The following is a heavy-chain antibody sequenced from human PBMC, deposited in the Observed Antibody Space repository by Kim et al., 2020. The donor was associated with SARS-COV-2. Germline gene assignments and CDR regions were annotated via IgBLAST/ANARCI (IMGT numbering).Heavy chain of an antibody. D-gene: IGHD3-10*01. J-gene: IGHJ4*02. CDR2: IYYSGST. CDR3: ARARKWFGESLHQIGY. Sequence: SETLSLTCTVSGGSISSGGHYWSWIRQHPGKGLEWIGYIYYSGSTYYNPSLKSRVTISVDTSKNQFSLKLSSVTAADTAVYYCARARKWFGESLHQIGYWGQGTLVTVSS. V-gene: IGHV4-31*03. CDR1: GGSISSGGHY.